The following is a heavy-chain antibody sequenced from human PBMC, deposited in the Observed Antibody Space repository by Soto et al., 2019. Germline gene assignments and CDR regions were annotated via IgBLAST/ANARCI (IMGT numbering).Heavy chain of an antibody. Sequence: QVQLVQSGAEVKKPGSSVKVSCKASGGTFSSYAISWVRQAPGQGLEWLGGIISIFGTANYAQKFQGRVTITADGSTSTAYMELSSLRSADTAVYYCARHVPAAGYYYGMDVWGQGTTVTVSS. J-gene: IGHJ6*02. D-gene: IGHD2-2*01. V-gene: IGHV1-69*12. CDR1: GGTFSSYA. CDR3: ARHVPAAGYYYGMDV. CDR2: IISIFGTA.